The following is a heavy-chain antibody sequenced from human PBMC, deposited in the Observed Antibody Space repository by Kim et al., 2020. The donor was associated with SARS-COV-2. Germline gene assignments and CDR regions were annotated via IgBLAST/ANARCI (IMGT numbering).Heavy chain of an antibody. V-gene: IGHV4-34*01. Sequence: SETLSLTCAVDGGSFSGYYWSWIRQPPGKGLEWIGEINHSGSTNYNPSLKSRVTISVDTSKNQFSLKLSSVTAADTAVYYCASLSNYSRLFQHWGQGTLVTVSS. CDR1: GGSFSGYY. J-gene: IGHJ1*01. CDR3: ASLSNYSRLFQH. D-gene: IGHD4-4*01. CDR2: INHSGST.